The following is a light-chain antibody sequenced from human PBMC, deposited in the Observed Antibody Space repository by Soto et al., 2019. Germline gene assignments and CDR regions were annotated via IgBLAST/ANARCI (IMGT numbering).Light chain of an antibody. Sequence: DIVMTQSPDSLAVSLGERATINCKSSQNVLYSSNNKNYLAWYQRRPRQPPKLLIYWASTRESGVPDRFSGSGSGTDFTLTISSLQAEDVAVYYCQQYYSSPFTFGPGTKVDIK. CDR3: QQYYSSPFT. V-gene: IGKV4-1*01. J-gene: IGKJ3*01. CDR2: WAS. CDR1: QNVLYSSNNKNY.